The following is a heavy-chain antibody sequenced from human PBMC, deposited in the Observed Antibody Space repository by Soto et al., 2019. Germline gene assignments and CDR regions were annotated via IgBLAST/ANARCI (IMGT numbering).Heavy chain of an antibody. Sequence: EVQLVESGGGLVQPGESLRPSCAASGFTFSYYWMHWVRQAPGKGLVWVSRIHSDGSSTTYADSVKGRFTISRDNARNTVYLQMNSLRVEDTAGYYCARGDRGAFDIWGQGTVVTVSS. D-gene: IGHD1-26*01. CDR1: GFTFSYYW. J-gene: IGHJ3*02. CDR3: ARGDRGAFDI. CDR2: IHSDGSST. V-gene: IGHV3-74*01.